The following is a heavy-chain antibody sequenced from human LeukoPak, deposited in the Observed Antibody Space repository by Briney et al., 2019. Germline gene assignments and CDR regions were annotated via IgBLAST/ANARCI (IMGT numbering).Heavy chain of an antibody. CDR3: AREGIVGATDAFDY. CDR2: ISSSGSYT. V-gene: IGHV3-11*06. J-gene: IGHJ4*02. D-gene: IGHD1-26*01. CDR1: GFTFSDYY. Sequence: GGSLRLPCAASGFTFSDYYMSLIRQAPGKGLEWLSYISSSGSYTNYADSVKGRFTISRDNAKNSLYLQMNSLRAEDTAVYYCAREGIVGATDAFDYWGQGTLVTVSS.